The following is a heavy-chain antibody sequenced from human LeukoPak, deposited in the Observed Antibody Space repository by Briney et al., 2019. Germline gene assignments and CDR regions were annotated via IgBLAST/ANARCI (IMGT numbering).Heavy chain of an antibody. V-gene: IGHV3-48*03. CDR3: TRDPTTLTTFALGYFDY. CDR1: GFTFSSYE. D-gene: IGHD4-11*01. Sequence: GGSLRLSCAASGFTFSSYEMNWVRQAPGKGLEWVSYISSSGNTIYYANSVKGRFIISRDNAKSSLYLQMNSLRAEDTAIYYCTRDPTTLTTFALGYFDYWGQGTLVTVSS. CDR2: ISSSGNTI. J-gene: IGHJ4*02.